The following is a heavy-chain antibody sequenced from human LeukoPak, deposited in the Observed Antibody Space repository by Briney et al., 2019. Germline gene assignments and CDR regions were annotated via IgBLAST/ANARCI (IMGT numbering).Heavy chain of an antibody. CDR3: ARDHRLEQLEYYYMDV. D-gene: IGHD6-6*01. CDR2: TYYRSKWYN. CDR1: GDSVSSNSAA. J-gene: IGHJ6*03. Sequence: SQTLSLTCAISGDSVSSNSAAWNWIRQSPSRGLEWLGRTYYRSKWYNDYAVSVKSRITINPDTSKNQFSLQLNSVTPEDTAVYYCARDHRLEQLEYYYMDVWGKGTTVTVSS. V-gene: IGHV6-1*01.